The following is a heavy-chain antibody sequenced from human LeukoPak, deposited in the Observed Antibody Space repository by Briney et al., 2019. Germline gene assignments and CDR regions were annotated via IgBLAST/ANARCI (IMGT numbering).Heavy chain of an antibody. J-gene: IGHJ4*02. V-gene: IGHV4-61*01. CDR1: GGSVSSGSYY. D-gene: IGHD3-10*01. CDR2: IYYSGST. Sequence: SETLSLTCTVSGGSVSSGSYYWSWIRQPPGKGLEWIGYIYYSGSTNYNPSLKSRVTISVDTSKNQFSLKLSSVTAAGTAVYYCARDQDDGSGSSFDYWGQGTLVTVSS. CDR3: ARDQDDGSGSSFDY.